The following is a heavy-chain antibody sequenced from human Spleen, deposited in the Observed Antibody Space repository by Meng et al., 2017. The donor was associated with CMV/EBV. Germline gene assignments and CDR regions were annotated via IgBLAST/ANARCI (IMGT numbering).Heavy chain of an antibody. CDR1: GYTFTSYG. D-gene: IGHD3-3*01. Sequence: ASVKVSCKASGYTFTSYGISWVRQAPGQGLEWMGWISAYNGNTNYAQKLQGRVTLTRDTSTSTVYMELSSLRSEDTAVYYCARAHLKYDFWSGYPPGPTHYYGMDVWGQGTTVTVSS. V-gene: IGHV1-18*01. J-gene: IGHJ6*02. CDR2: ISAYNGNT. CDR3: ARAHLKYDFWSGYPPGPTHYYGMDV.